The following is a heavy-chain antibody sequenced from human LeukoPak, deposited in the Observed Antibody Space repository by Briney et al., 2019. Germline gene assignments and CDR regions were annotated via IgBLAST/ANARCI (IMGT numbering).Heavy chain of an antibody. J-gene: IGHJ4*02. Sequence: GGSLRLSCAAPGFTFSSYAMHWVRQAPGKGLEWVAVISYDGSNKYYADSVKGRFTISRDNSKNTLYLQMNSLRAEDTAEYYCARDYCGGDCYSDYWGQGTLVTVSS. CDR3: ARDYCGGDCYSDY. D-gene: IGHD2-21*02. CDR2: ISYDGSNK. V-gene: IGHV3-30-3*01. CDR1: GFTFSSYA.